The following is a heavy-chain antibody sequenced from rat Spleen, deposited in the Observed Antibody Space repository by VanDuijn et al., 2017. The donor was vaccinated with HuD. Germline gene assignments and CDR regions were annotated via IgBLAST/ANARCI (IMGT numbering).Heavy chain of an antibody. V-gene: IGHV5-25*01. D-gene: IGHD1-9*01. Sequence: EVQLVESGGGLVQPGRSMKLSCAASGFTFSTYGMAWVRQAPKKGLEWVAYISYDGGSTYYRDSVKGRFTISRDNAKSTLSLQMDSLRSEDTATYYCARRHYGYTDYFDYWGQGVMVTVSS. CDR1: GFTFSTYG. CDR3: ARRHYGYTDYFDY. J-gene: IGHJ2*01. CDR2: ISYDGGST.